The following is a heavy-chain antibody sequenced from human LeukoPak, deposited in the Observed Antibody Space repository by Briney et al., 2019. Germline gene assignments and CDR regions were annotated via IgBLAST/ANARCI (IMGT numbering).Heavy chain of an antibody. Sequence: GGSLRLSCAASGFTFDDYGMSWVRQAPGKGLEWVSGINWNGGSTGYADSVKGRLTISRDNAKNSLYLQMNSLRAEDTALYYCARVKRGRAAAGTYYYYGMDVWGQGTTVTVSS. V-gene: IGHV3-20*04. CDR3: ARVKRGRAAAGTYYYYGMDV. CDR1: GFTFDDYG. J-gene: IGHJ6*02. CDR2: INWNGGST. D-gene: IGHD6-13*01.